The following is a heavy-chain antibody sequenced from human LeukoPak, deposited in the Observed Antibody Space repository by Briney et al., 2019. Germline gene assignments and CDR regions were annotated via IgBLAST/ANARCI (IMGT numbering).Heavy chain of an antibody. V-gene: IGHV1-24*01. D-gene: IGHD3-22*01. J-gene: IGHJ4*02. CDR1: GYTFTSYY. Sequence: GASVKVSCKASGYTFTSYYMHWVRQAPGKGLEWMGGFDPEDGETIYAQKFQGRVTMTEDTSTDTAYMELSSLRSEDTAVYYCATSGYDSSGYYYAGGYWGQGTLVTVSS. CDR2: FDPEDGET. CDR3: ATSGYDSSGYYYAGGY.